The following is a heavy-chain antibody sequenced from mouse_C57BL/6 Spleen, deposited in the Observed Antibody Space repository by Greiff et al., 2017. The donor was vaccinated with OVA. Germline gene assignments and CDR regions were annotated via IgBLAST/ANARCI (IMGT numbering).Heavy chain of an antibody. J-gene: IGHJ2*01. V-gene: IGHV7-3*01. CDR3: ARVELGYFDY. D-gene: IGHD3-3*01. CDR1: GFTFTDYY. CDR2: IRNKANGDTT. Sequence: EVKLVESGGGLVQPGGSLSLSCAASGFTFTDYYMSWVRQPPGKALEWLGFIRNKANGDTTEYSASVKGRFTISRDNSQSILYLQMNALRAEDSATYYCARVELGYFDYWGQGTTLTVSS.